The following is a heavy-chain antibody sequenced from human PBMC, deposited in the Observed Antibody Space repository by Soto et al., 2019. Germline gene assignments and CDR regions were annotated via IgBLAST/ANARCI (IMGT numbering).Heavy chain of an antibody. V-gene: IGHV4-31*03. J-gene: IGHJ6*02. Sequence: QVQLQESGPGLVKPSQTLSLTCTVSGGSISSGGYYWSWIRQHPGKGLEWIGYIYYSGSTYYNPSLKSRVTLSVDTSKTQFSLKLSSVTAADTAVYYCARGQFWYGESYGMDVWGQGTTVTVSS. CDR3: ARGQFWYGESYGMDV. CDR1: GGSISSGGYY. CDR2: IYYSGST. D-gene: IGHD4-17*01.